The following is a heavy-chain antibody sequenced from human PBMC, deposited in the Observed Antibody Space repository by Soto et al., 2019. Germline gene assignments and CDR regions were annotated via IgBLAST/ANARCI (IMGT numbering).Heavy chain of an antibody. D-gene: IGHD6-6*01. J-gene: IGHJ6*02. V-gene: IGHV4-61*01. Sequence: SETLSLSCTVSGGSVSSGSYYWSWIRQPPGKGLEWIGYIYYSGSTNYNPSLKSRVTISVDTSKNQFSLKLSSVTAADTAVYYCARDRRSSADPRVASYYYYYGMDVWGQGTTVTVSS. CDR3: ARDRRSSADPRVASYYYYYGMDV. CDR1: GGSVSSGSYY. CDR2: IYYSGST.